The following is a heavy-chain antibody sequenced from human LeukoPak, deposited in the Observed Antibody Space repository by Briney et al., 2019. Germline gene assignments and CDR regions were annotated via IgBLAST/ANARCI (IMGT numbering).Heavy chain of an antibody. CDR2: IFYSGST. Sequence: SETLSLTCSVSGGSISSYYWGWIRQPPGKALEYIGYIFYSGSTNYNPSPKSRVTISVDTSRNQFSLKLNSVTAADTAVYYCARVQGGGGGLGYFNLWGRGALVTVSS. CDR1: GGSISSYY. J-gene: IGHJ2*01. V-gene: IGHV4-59*01. D-gene: IGHD3-16*01. CDR3: ARVQGGGGGLGYFNL.